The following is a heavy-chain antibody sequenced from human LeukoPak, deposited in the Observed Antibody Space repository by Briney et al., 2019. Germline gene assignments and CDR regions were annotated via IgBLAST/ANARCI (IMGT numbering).Heavy chain of an antibody. Sequence: SETLSLTCTVSGGSISDYYWSWIRQPAGKGLEWIGRIYTTGSTDYNPSLKSRVTMSVDTSKNQFSLKLSSVTAADTAVYYCARAGVVVAQLYYYGMDVWGQGTTVTVSS. CDR2: IYTTGST. D-gene: IGHD2-15*01. CDR3: ARAGVVVAQLYYYGMDV. V-gene: IGHV4-4*07. CDR1: GGSISDYY. J-gene: IGHJ6*02.